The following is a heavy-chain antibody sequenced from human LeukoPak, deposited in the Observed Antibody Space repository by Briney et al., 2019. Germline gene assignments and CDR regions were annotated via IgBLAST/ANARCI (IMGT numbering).Heavy chain of an antibody. Sequence: PGGSLRLSCAAPGFTFSSYAMSWVRQAPGKGLEWVSAISRSGGSTYYADSVRGRFPISRDNSKNTLYLQMNSLRTEDTAVYYCVKGGASDGDYEFDYWGQGTLVTVSS. CDR2: ISRSGGST. CDR3: VKGGASDGDYEFDY. D-gene: IGHD4-17*01. CDR1: GFTFSSYA. V-gene: IGHV3-23*01. J-gene: IGHJ4*02.